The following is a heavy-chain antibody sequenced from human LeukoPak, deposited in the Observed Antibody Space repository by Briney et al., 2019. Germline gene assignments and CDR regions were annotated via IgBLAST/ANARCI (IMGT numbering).Heavy chain of an antibody. J-gene: IGHJ4*02. D-gene: IGHD6-19*01. V-gene: IGHV3-9*01. Sequence: GGSLRLSCAASGFTFDDYAMHWVRQVPGKGPEWVSGISWNSGRIAYADSLKGRFTISRDNAKNSLYLEMNSLRPEDTAFYYCAKGHLAVAGGYYFDSWGQGTLVTVSS. CDR3: AKGHLAVAGGYYFDS. CDR2: ISWNSGRI. CDR1: GFTFDDYA.